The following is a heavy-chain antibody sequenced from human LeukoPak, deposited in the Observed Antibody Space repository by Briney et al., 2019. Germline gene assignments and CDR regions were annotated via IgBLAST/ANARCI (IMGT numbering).Heavy chain of an antibody. J-gene: IGHJ6*03. CDR1: GGSISSYY. D-gene: IGHD6-13*01. CDR2: IYYSGST. Sequence: NPSETLSLTCTVSGGSISSYYWSWIRQPPGKGLEWIGYIYYSGSTNYNPSLKSRVTISVDTSKNQFSLKLSSVTAADTAVYYCARGRSSWYYYYMDVWGKGTTVTVSS. V-gene: IGHV4-59*12. CDR3: ARGRSSWYYYYMDV.